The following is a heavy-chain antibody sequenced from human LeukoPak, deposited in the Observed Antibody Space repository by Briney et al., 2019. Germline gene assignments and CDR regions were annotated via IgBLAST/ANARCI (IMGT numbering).Heavy chain of an antibody. J-gene: IGHJ4*02. CDR2: IYYSGST. CDR1: GGSISSYY. D-gene: IGHD3-22*01. CDR3: ARAGHIGYYDSSGYDFDY. V-gene: IGHV4-59*01. Sequence: SETLSLTCTVSGGSISSYYWSWIRQPPGKGLEWIGYIYYSGSTNYNPSLKSRVTISVDTSKNQFSLKLSSVTAADTAVYYCARAGHIGYYDSSGYDFDYWGQGTLVTVSS.